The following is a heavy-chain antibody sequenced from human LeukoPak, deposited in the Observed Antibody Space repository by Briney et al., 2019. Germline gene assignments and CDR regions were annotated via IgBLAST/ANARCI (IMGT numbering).Heavy chain of an antibody. CDR1: RFTFSNHA. D-gene: IGHD3-10*01. CDR3: VSMVRGIGY. CDR2: VWYDGNRK. J-gene: IGHJ4*02. Sequence: GGSLRLSCAASRFTFSNHAMHWVRQAPGKGLEWVTLVWYDGNRKYYADSVKGRFTISRDNSKNSVYLQLNSLRPEDTAMYYCVSMVRGIGYWGQGTLVTVSS. V-gene: IGHV3-30*02.